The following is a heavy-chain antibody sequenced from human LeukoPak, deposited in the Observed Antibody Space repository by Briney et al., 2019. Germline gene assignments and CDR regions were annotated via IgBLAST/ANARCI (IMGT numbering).Heavy chain of an antibody. J-gene: IGHJ3*01. D-gene: IGHD6-13*01. Sequence: PGGSLRLSCAASGFKLNNYGMNWVRQAPGKGLEWVSFISSSGSYIFHADSVKGRFTISRDNAKDAVSLKMNSLKAEKTGVYFCEKEPIGTDWKVTTNALYLWGQGTMVIVSS. V-gene: IGHV3-21*01. CDR2: ISSSGSYI. CDR3: EKEPIGTDWKVTTNALYL. CDR1: GFKLNNYG.